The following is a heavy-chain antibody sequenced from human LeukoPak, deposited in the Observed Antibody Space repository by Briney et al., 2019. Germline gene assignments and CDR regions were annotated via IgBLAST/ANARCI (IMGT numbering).Heavy chain of an antibody. CDR1: GFTFSSYG. CDR2: IWYDGSNK. D-gene: IGHD3-10*01. Sequence: GGSLRLSCAASGFTFSSYGMHWVRQAPGKGLEWVAVIWYDGSNKYYADSMKGRFTISRDNSKNTLYLQMNSLRAEDTAVYYCARDMAYFDYWGQGTLVTVSS. CDR3: ARDMAYFDY. V-gene: IGHV3-33*01. J-gene: IGHJ4*02.